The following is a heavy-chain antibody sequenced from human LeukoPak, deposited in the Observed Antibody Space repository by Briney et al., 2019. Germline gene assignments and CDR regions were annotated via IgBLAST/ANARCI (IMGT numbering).Heavy chain of an antibody. V-gene: IGHV4-39*01. J-gene: IGHJ5*02. CDR2: IYYSGST. CDR3: AGHVRKRGIAVAGSPGWFDP. Sequence: SETLSLTCTVSAGSITSSSYSWGWIRQPPGKGLEWIGSIYYSGSTNYNPSLKSRVTISVDTSKNQFSMRLSSVTAADTAFYYCAGHVRKRGIAVAGSPGWFDPWGQGTLVTVSS. CDR1: AGSITSSSYS. D-gene: IGHD6-19*01.